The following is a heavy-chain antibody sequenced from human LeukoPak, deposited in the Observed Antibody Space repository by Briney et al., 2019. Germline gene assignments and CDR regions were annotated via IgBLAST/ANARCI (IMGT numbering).Heavy chain of an antibody. V-gene: IGHV3-33*01. J-gene: IGHJ4*02. Sequence: GSLRLSCAASGFTFSSYGMHWVRQAPGKGLEWVAVIWYDGSNKYYADSVRGRFTISRDNSKNTLYLQMNSLRAEDTAVYYCARGYRGSYYFYYFDYWGQGTLVTVSS. D-gene: IGHD1-26*01. CDR2: IWYDGSNK. CDR1: GFTFSSYG. CDR3: ARGYRGSYYFYYFDY.